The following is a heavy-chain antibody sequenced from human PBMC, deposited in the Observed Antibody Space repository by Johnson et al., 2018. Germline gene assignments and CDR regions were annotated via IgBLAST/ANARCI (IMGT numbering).Heavy chain of an antibody. CDR1: GFTFSNYG. Sequence: QDQLVQSGGGLVKPGGSMRLSCAASGFTFSNYGMHWVRQAPGKGLEWVALISYDASKKYYADSVKGRCTISRDNSKNTLYVQMNSLRPEDTAVYYCAKVSETLTGPEGYMDVWGKGTTVTVSS. V-gene: IGHV3-30*18. CDR3: AKVSETLTGPEGYMDV. D-gene: IGHD3-9*01. J-gene: IGHJ6*03. CDR2: ISYDASKK.